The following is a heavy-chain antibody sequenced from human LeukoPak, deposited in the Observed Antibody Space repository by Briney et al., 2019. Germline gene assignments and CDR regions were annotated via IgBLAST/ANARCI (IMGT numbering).Heavy chain of an antibody. CDR3: ARDARYYDILTGYSHYWYFDL. D-gene: IGHD3-9*01. J-gene: IGHJ2*01. CDR1: GGSISSSSYY. Sequence: SETLSLTCTVSGGSISSSSYYWGWIRQPPGKGLEWIGSIYYSGGTYYNPSLKSRVTISVDTSKNQFSLKLTSVTAADTAVYYCARDARYYDILTGYSHYWYFDLWGRGTLVTVSS. CDR2: IYYSGGT. V-gene: IGHV4-39*07.